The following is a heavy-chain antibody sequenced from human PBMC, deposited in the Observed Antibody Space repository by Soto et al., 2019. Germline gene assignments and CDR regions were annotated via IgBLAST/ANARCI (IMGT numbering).Heavy chain of an antibody. CDR3: ARGEQLYHYYYGMDV. CDR1: GYSFTTHA. CDR2: INTGNGNT. J-gene: IGHJ6*02. Sequence: ASVKVSCKASGYSFTTHAMIWVRQAPGQRPEWMGWINTGNGNTRYSPKFQGRVNITRDTSASTAYMELSSPKSEDTAVYYCARGEQLYHYYYGMDVWGQGSTVTVSS. V-gene: IGHV1-3*04.